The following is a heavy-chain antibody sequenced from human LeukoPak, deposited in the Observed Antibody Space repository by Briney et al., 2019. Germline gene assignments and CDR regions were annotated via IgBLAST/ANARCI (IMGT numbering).Heavy chain of an antibody. D-gene: IGHD5-18*01. CDR2: IYSGGNT. V-gene: IGHV3-66*01. Sequence: GGSLRLSCAASGFTFSDYNMNWVRQAPGKGLEWVSVIYSGGNTYYADSVEGRFTISRDNSKNTLYLQMNSLRAEDTAVYYCANLDTVLVYVYWGQGTLVTVSS. CDR1: GFTFSDYN. CDR3: ANLDTVLVYVY. J-gene: IGHJ4*02.